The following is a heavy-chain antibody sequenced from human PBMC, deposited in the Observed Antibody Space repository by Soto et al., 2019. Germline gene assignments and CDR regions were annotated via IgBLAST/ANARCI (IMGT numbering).Heavy chain of an antibody. CDR2: IIPIPDIT. CDR1: GGTFSTYI. V-gene: IGHV1-69*08. CDR3: ARDRITTRGDAFDL. Sequence: QVQLVQSGAEVRKPGSSVKVSCKAPGGTFSTYIISWVRQAPGQGLEWMGRIIPIPDITNYAQKFQGRVTATADRSTSTAYMELTSLKSEDTAVYYCARDRITTRGDAFDLWGQGTMVTVSS. J-gene: IGHJ3*01. D-gene: IGHD3-3*01.